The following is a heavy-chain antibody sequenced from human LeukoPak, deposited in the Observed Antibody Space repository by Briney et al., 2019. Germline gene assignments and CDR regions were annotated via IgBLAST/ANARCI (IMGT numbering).Heavy chain of an antibody. J-gene: IGHJ4*02. Sequence: GGSLRLSCAASGFTFTNYWMSWVRQAPGKGLELVANIKQDRSEKYYVDSVKGRFTISRDNAKNSLYLQMNSLRAEDTAVYYCARRRGSYEFDYWGQGTLVTVSS. D-gene: IGHD1-26*01. CDR1: GFTFTNYW. CDR3: ARRRGSYEFDY. V-gene: IGHV3-7*01. CDR2: IKQDRSEK.